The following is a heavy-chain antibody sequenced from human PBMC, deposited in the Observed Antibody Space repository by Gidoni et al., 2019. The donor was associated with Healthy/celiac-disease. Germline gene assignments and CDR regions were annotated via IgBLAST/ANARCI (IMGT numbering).Heavy chain of an antibody. J-gene: IGHJ4*02. CDR3: ARGKPTVVTPFDY. D-gene: IGHD4-17*01. V-gene: IGHV3-48*02. CDR1: ALPFSSYS. CDR2: ISSSSSTI. Sequence: EVQLVESGGGLVQPGGSLRLSGAASALPFSSYSMNWVRQAPGKGLEWVSYISSSSSTIYYADSVKGRFTISRDNAKNSLYLQMNSLRDEDTAVYYCARGKPTVVTPFDYWGQGTLVTVSS.